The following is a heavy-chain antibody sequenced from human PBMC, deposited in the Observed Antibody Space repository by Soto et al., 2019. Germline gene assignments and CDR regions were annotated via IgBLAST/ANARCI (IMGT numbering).Heavy chain of an antibody. CDR2: ISGTGGST. D-gene: IGHD4-4*01. Sequence: PGGSMRLSCAACGFTVDNYAMSLARQAPGKGLEWVSAISGTGGSTNYADSVKGRFTISRDNSKNMLYLQMNSLRAEDTALYYCAKDRGPHDYSLYFFDYWGQGILVTVSS. CDR1: GFTVDNYA. V-gene: IGHV3-23*01. J-gene: IGHJ4*02. CDR3: AKDRGPHDYSLYFFDY.